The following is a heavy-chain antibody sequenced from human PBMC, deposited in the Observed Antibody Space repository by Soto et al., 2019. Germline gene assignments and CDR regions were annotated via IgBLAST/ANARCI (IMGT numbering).Heavy chain of an antibody. J-gene: IGHJ4*02. CDR3: ARSTGTPLDWNYEVYFDY. V-gene: IGHV3-64*01. CDR2: ISSNGGST. D-gene: IGHD1-7*01. Sequence: GGSLRLSCAASGFTFSSYAMHWVRQAPGKGLEYVSAISSNGGSTYYANSVKGRFTISRDNSKNTLYLQMGSLRAEDMAVYYCARSTGTPLDWNYEVYFDYWGQGTLVTVSS. CDR1: GFTFSSYA.